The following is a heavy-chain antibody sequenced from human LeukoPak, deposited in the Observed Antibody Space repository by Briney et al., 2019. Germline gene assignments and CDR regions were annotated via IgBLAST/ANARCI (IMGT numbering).Heavy chain of an antibody. D-gene: IGHD1-26*01. J-gene: IGHJ4*02. CDR1: GYAFTRDW. V-gene: IGHV5-51*01. CDR3: GRKKWGAFVF. CDR2: IYPGDSHS. Sequence: GESLKISCKGSGYAFTRDWIAWVRQMPGKGLELMGIIYPGDSHSIYSPSFQGQVTMSADKSINTAYLQWSSLKASDTALYYGGRKKWGAFVFWGQGTLVTVSS.